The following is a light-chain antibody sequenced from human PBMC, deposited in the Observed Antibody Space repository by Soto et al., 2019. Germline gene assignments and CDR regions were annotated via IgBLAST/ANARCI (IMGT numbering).Light chain of an antibody. V-gene: IGKV1-5*01. Sequence: DIQMTQSPSTLSASVGDRVTITCRASQSISSWLAWYQQKPGKGPKLLIYDASSLESGVPSRFRGRGSGTEFTLTISSLQPDDFATYYCQQYNSYSPLTFGQGTKVEIK. J-gene: IGKJ1*01. CDR1: QSISSW. CDR3: QQYNSYSPLT. CDR2: DAS.